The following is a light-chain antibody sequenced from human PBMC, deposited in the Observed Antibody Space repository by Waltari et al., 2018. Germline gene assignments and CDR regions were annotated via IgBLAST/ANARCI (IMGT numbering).Light chain of an antibody. Sequence: QSALTQPASVSGSPGQSITISCIGTSDDVGYYNYVSWYQHHPGKAPKLLLFDVDRRPLVVSDRFSGSKSGNTASLTISGLQAEDESDYYCGSYTSAHTSCLFGGGTKLTVL. CDR1: SDDVGYYNY. J-gene: IGLJ3*02. V-gene: IGLV2-14*03. CDR3: GSYTSAHTSCL. CDR2: DVD.